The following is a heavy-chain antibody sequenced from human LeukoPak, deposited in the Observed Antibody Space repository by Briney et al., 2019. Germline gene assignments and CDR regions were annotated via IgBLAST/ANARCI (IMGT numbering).Heavy chain of an antibody. J-gene: IGHJ4*02. D-gene: IGHD6-6*01. CDR3: ARGSIRGSGFDY. CDR1: GGSISSYY. V-gene: IGHV4-59*01. CDR2: IYYSGST. Sequence: PSETLSLTCTVSGGSISSYYWSWIRQPPGKGLEWIGYIYYSGSTNHNPSLKSRVTISVDTSKNQFSLKLSSVTAADTAVYYCARGSIRGSGFDYWGQGTLVTVSS.